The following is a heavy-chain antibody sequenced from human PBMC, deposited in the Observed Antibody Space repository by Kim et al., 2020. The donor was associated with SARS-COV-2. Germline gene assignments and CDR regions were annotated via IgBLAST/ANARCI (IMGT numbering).Heavy chain of an antibody. CDR2: ISGTDGGT. D-gene: IGHD2-21*01. CDR3: AKGDGGGVWDYSDY. CDR1: GFTVSSNY. J-gene: IGHJ4*02. Sequence: GGSLRISCAASGFTVSSNYMSWLRQAPGKGLEWVSGISGTDGGTYYTDSVKGRFTISRDNSKNTLYLQMNSLRVEDTAVYYCAKGDGGGVWDYSDYWGQG. V-gene: IGHV3-23*01.